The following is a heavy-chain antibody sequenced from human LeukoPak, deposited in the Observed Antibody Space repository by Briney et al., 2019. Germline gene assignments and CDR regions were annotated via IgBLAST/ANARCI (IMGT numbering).Heavy chain of an antibody. J-gene: IGHJ3*02. CDR2: INHSGSP. V-gene: IGHV4-34*01. Sequence: SETLSLTCAVYGGSFSGYYWSWIRQPPGKGLEWIGEINHSGSPNYNPSLKSRVTISVDTSKNQFSLKLSSVTAADTAVYYCARDAARSGYDYAFDIWGQGTMVTVSS. D-gene: IGHD5-12*01. CDR1: GGSFSGYY. CDR3: ARDAARSGYDYAFDI.